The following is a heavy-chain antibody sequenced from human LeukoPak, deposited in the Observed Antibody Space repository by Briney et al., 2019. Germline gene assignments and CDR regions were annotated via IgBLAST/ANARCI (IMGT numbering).Heavy chain of an antibody. CDR2: ISGSGGST. V-gene: IGHV3-23*01. J-gene: IGHJ6*02. D-gene: IGHD6-13*01. Sequence: GGSLRLPCAASGFTFSSYAMSWVRQAPGKGLEWVSAISGSGGSTYYADSVKGRFTISRDNSKNTLYLQMNSLRAEDTAVYYCAKGIAAALSYYYYYGMDVWGQGTTVTVSS. CDR3: AKGIAAALSYYYYYGMDV. CDR1: GFTFSSYA.